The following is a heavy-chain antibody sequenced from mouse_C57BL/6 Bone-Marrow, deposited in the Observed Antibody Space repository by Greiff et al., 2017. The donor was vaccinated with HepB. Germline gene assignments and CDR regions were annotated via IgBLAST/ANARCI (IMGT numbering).Heavy chain of an antibody. CDR3: ARGYGSSYPYAMDY. J-gene: IGHJ4*01. Sequence: EVKVVESGPGLAKPSQTLSLTCSVTGYSITSDYWNWIRKFPGNKLEYMGYISYSGSTYYHPSLKSRISITRDTSKNQYYLQLNSVTTEDTATYYCARGYGSSYPYAMDYWGQGTSVTVSS. CDR1: GYSITSDY. D-gene: IGHD1-1*01. V-gene: IGHV3-8*01. CDR2: ISYSGST.